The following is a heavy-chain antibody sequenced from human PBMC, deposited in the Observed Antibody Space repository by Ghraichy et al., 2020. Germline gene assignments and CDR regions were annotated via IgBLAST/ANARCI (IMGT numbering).Heavy chain of an antibody. V-gene: IGHV3-33*02. J-gene: IGHJ4*02. CDR1: GFTFSNYH. CDR3: ARRRGGGNDFDY. D-gene: IGHD4-23*01. Sequence: GGSLRLSCVASGFTFSNYHILWLRQAPGKGLEWVAVIWSEGREKFYADSAKGRFTISRDNSKNTLFLEMNTLRVEDTAVYFCARRRGGGNDFDYWGQGTLVTVFS. CDR2: IWSEGREK.